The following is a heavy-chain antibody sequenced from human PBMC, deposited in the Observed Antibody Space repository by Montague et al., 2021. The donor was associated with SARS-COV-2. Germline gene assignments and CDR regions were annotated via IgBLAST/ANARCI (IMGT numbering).Heavy chain of an antibody. Sequence: SETLSLTCTVSGGSITNNIDYWAWIRQPPGKGLEWIWSIYYTGNTYYNPSLKSRVTISVVTSKNHFTLKLSSVTAAETAVYYCARLKRYFDSSGSPSAFDFWGQGTKVTVSS. CDR1: GGSITNNIDY. V-gene: IGHV4-39*02. J-gene: IGHJ3*01. CDR3: ARLKRYFDSSGSPSAFDF. D-gene: IGHD3-22*01. CDR2: IYYTGNT.